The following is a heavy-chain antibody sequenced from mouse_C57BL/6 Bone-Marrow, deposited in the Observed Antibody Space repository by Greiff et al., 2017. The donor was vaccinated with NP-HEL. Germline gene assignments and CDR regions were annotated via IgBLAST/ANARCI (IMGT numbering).Heavy chain of an antibody. V-gene: IGHV1-58*01. CDR2: IYIGNGYT. D-gene: IGHD1-1*01. CDR3: DKFYCGSPYAY. Sequence: VQLQQSGAELVRPGSSVKMSCKTSGYTFTSYGINWVKQRPGQGLEWIGYIYIGNGYTVYNEKFKGKATLTSDTSSSTAYMQLSSLTSEDSAIYFCDKFYCGSPYAYWGQGNLVTVTA. J-gene: IGHJ3*01. CDR1: GYTFTSYG.